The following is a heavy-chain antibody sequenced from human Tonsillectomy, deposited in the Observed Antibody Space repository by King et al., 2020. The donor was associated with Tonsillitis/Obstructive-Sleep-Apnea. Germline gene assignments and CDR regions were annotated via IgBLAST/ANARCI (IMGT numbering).Heavy chain of an antibody. Sequence: VQLMESGGGVVQPGRSLRLSCAASGFTFSSYAMHWVRQAPGKGLEWVAVISYDGSNKYYADSVKGRFTISRDNSKNTLYLQMNSLRAEDTAVYYCARPGYSSSWHRAEYFQHWGQGTLVTVSS. V-gene: IGHV3-30*01. D-gene: IGHD6-13*01. CDR3: ARPGYSSSWHRAEYFQH. CDR1: GFTFSSYA. J-gene: IGHJ1*01. CDR2: ISYDGSNK.